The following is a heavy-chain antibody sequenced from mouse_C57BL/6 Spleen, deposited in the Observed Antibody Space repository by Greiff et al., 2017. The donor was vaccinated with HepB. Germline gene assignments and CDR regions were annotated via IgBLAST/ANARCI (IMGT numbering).Heavy chain of an antibody. V-gene: IGHV1-59*01. CDR1: GYTFTSYW. CDR2: IDPSDSYT. D-gene: IGHD1-1*01. CDR3: ANHYYGSSY. J-gene: IGHJ2*01. Sequence: QVHVKQPGAELVRPGTSVKLSCKASGYTFTSYWMHWVKQRPGQGLEWIGVIDPSDSYTNYNQKFKGKATLTVDTSSSTAYMQLSSLTSEDSAVYYCANHYYGSSYWGQGTTLTVSS.